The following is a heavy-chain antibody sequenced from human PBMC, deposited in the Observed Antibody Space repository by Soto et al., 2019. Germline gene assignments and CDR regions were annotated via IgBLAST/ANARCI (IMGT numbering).Heavy chain of an antibody. D-gene: IGHD3-10*01. CDR3: ARDHGFYYYGSGSSPDY. V-gene: IGHV3-33*01. J-gene: IGHJ4*02. CDR1: GFTFSSYG. Sequence: QVQLVESGGGVVQPGRSLRLSCAASGFTFSSYGMHWVRQAPGKGLEWVVVIWYDGSNKYYADSVKGRFTISTDNSKNTLYLQMNSLRAEDTAVYYCARDHGFYYYGSGSSPDYWGQGTLVTVSS. CDR2: IWYDGSNK.